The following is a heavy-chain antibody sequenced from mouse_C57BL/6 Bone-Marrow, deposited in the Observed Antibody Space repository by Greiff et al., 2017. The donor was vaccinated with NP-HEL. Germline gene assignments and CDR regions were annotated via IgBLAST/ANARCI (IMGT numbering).Heavy chain of an antibody. Sequence: QVQLQQSGAELVKPGASVKISCKASGYAFSSYWMNWVKQRPGKGLEWIGQIYPGDGDPNYNGKFKGKATLTADKSSSTAYMQLSSLTSEDSAVYFCALPAQANAMDYWGQGTSVTVSS. CDR3: ALPAQANAMDY. CDR1: GYAFSSYW. D-gene: IGHD3-2*02. V-gene: IGHV1-80*01. J-gene: IGHJ4*01. CDR2: IYPGDGDP.